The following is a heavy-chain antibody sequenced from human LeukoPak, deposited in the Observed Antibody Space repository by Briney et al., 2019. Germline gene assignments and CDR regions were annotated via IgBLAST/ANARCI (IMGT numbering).Heavy chain of an antibody. V-gene: IGHV4-59*01. CDR2: IYTSGSP. CDR3: ARDDSFHGGAFDI. D-gene: IGHD4-23*01. Sequence: SEALFLTCSVSCGSISSYYWKWVRQPPGKGLEWIGYIYTSGSPNYNPSLKSRVSISVDTSKNQSSLKLSSVTAADTAVYYCARDDSFHGGAFDIWGQGTMVTVSS. CDR1: CGSISSYY. J-gene: IGHJ3*02.